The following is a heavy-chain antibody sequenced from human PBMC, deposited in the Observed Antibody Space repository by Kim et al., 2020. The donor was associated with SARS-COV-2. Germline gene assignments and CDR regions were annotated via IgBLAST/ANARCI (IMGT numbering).Heavy chain of an antibody. CDR3: ARGRLPTIFGVVIFRYGMDV. J-gene: IGHJ6*02. CDR1: GGSFSGYY. V-gene: IGHV4-34*01. Sequence: SETLSLTCAVYGGSFSGYYWSWIRQPPGKWLEWIGEINHSGSTNYNPSLKSRVTISVDTSKNQFSLKLSSVTSADTAVYYCARGRLPTIFGVVIFRYGMDVWGQGTTVTVSS. D-gene: IGHD3-3*01. CDR2: INHSGST.